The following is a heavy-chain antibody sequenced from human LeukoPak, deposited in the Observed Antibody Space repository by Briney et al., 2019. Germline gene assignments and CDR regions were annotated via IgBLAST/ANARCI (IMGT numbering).Heavy chain of an antibody. CDR2: INHSGST. D-gene: IGHD3-9*01. CDR1: GGSFSGYY. Sequence: SETLSLTCAVYGGSFSGYYWSWIRQPPGKGLERIGEINHSGSTNYNPSLKSRVTISVDTSKNQFSLKLSSVTAADTAVYYCARGGTGLRYFDWFLDAFDIWGQGTMVTVSS. J-gene: IGHJ3*02. CDR3: ARGGTGLRYFDWFLDAFDI. V-gene: IGHV4-34*01.